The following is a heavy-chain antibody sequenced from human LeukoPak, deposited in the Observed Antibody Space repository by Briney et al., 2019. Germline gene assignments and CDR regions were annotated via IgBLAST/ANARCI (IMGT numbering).Heavy chain of an antibody. J-gene: IGHJ5*02. CDR2: INPNSGGT. D-gene: IGHD2-15*01. CDR1: GYTFTGYY. Sequence: GASVKVSCKASGYTFTGYYMHWVRQAPGQGLEWMGWINPNSGGTNYAQKFQGRVTMTRDTSISTAYMELSRLRSDDTAVYYCARVGYCSGGSCYQPYNWFDPWGQGTLVTVSS. V-gene: IGHV1-2*02. CDR3: ARVGYCSGGSCYQPYNWFDP.